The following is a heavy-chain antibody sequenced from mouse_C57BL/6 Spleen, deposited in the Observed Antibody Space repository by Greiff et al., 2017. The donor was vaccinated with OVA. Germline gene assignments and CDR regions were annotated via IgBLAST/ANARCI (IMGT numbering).Heavy chain of an antibody. CDR1: GFTFSDYY. D-gene: IGHD1-1*01. Sequence: EVQLQESEGGLVQPGSSMKLSCTASGFTFSDYYMAWVRQVPEKGLEWVANINYDGSSTYYLDSLKSRFIISRDNAKNILYLQMSSLKSEDTATYYCARPYYGSSYWYFDVWGTGTTVTVSS. CDR3: ARPYYGSSYWYFDV. CDR2: INYDGSST. J-gene: IGHJ1*03. V-gene: IGHV5-16*01.